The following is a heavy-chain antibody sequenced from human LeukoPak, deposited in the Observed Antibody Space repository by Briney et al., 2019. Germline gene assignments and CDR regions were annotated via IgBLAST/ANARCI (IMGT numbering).Heavy chain of an antibody. CDR1: GFTFSSYA. D-gene: IGHD6-13*01. J-gene: IGHJ5*02. CDR2: ISGSGGST. Sequence: PGGSLRLSCAASGFTFSSYAMSWVRQAPGKGLEWVSAISGSGGSTYYADSVKGRFTISRDNSKNTLYLQMNSLRAEDTAVYHCAKDGRRWGTYSSSRPFDPWGQGTLVTVSS. V-gene: IGHV3-23*01. CDR3: AKDGRRWGTYSSSRPFDP.